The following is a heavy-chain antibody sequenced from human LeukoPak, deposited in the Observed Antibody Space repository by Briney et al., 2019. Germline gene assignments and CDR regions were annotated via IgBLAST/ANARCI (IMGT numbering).Heavy chain of an antibody. J-gene: IGHJ4*02. V-gene: IGHV3-48*01. Sequence: PGGSLRLSCAASGFTFSSYVMHWVRQAPGKGLEWVSYISSSSSTIYYADSVKGRFTISRDNAKNSLYLQMNSLRAEDTAVYYCARDPTMILAVYYFDYWGQGTLVTVSS. CDR2: ISSSSSTI. D-gene: IGHD3-22*01. CDR3: ARDPTMILAVYYFDY. CDR1: GFTFSSYV.